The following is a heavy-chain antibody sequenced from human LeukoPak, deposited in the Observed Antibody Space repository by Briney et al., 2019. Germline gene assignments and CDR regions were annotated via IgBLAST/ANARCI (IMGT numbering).Heavy chain of an antibody. V-gene: IGHV4-4*07. CDR1: GGSISSYY. CDR3: ARGRCSSTSCYTSAFDI. CDR2: INTSGST. J-gene: IGHJ3*02. D-gene: IGHD2-2*02. Sequence: PSETLSLTCTVSGGSISSYYWSWIRQPAGKGLELIGRINTSGSTNYNPSLKSRVTMSVDTSKNQFNLMLSSVAAADTAVYYCARGRCSSTSCYTSAFDIWGQGTMVTVSS.